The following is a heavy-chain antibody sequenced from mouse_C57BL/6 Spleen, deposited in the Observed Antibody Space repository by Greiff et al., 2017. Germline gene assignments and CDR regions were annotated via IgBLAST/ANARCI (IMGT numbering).Heavy chain of an antibody. Sequence: VQLQQSGPELVKPGASVKMSCKASGYTFTDYYMHWVKQSHGKSLEWIGYINPNNGGTSYNQKFKGKATLTVNKSSSTAYMELSSLTSEDSAVYYCARAYYSNYYAMDYWGQGTSVTVSS. V-gene: IGHV1-22*01. D-gene: IGHD2-5*01. CDR1: GYTFTDYY. J-gene: IGHJ4*01. CDR2: INPNNGGT. CDR3: ARAYYSNYYAMDY.